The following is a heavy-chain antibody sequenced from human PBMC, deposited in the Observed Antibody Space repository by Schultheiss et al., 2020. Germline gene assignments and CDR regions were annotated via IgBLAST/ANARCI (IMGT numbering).Heavy chain of an antibody. Sequence: SCAASGFTFDDYAMHWVRQAPGKGLEWVSGISWNSGSIGYADSVKGRFTISRDNAKNSLYLQMNSLRAEDTALYYCAKDGGSSLRSYGMDVWGQGTTVTVSS. CDR2: ISWNSGSI. CDR1: GFTFDDYA. J-gene: IGHJ6*02. CDR3: AKDGGSSLRSYGMDV. D-gene: IGHD6-13*01. V-gene: IGHV3-9*01.